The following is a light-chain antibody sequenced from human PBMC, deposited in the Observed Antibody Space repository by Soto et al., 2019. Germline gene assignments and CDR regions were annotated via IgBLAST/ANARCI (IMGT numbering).Light chain of an antibody. CDR2: GNS. Sequence: QSVLTQPPSVSGAPGQRVTISCTGSSSNIGAGYDVHWYQQLPGTAPKLLIYGNSNRPSGVPDRFSGSKSGTSASLAITGLQVGDEANNYCKSYDSSRGSRGFFAGGTKGTVL. CDR1: SSNIGAGYD. J-gene: IGLJ2*01. CDR3: KSYDSSRGSRGF. V-gene: IGLV1-40*01.